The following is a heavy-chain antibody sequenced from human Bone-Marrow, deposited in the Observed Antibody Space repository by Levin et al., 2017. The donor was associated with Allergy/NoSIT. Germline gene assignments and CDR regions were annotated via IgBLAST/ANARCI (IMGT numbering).Heavy chain of an antibody. CDR3: TTDRALGAFDI. CDR2: IRSKTDGGTT. Sequence: LSLTCEASGFPFNDAWMSWVRQAPGKGLEWVGRIRSKTDGGTTDYAAPVKGDFIISRDDSKNTLYLQMNSLKTEDTAVHSCTTDRALGAFDIWGQGTVVTVSS. D-gene: IGHD3-16*01. V-gene: IGHV3-15*01. CDR1: GFPFNDAW. J-gene: IGHJ3*02.